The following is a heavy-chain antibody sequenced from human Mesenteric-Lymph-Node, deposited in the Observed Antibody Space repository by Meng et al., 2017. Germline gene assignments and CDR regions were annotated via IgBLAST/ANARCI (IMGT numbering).Heavy chain of an antibody. V-gene: IGHV1-46*01. CDR3: ARSLDTSGHAYFDY. D-gene: IGHD3-22*01. J-gene: IGHJ4*02. CDR1: GYTFTSYY. Sequence: QVQLVQSGAEVKKPGASVRASCKASGYTFTSYYIYWVRQAPGQGLEWMGIIDSGGGYTSYAQKFRGRVTMTRDTSTNTVYMELSSLRFEDTAVFYCARSLDTSGHAYFDYWGQGTLVTVSS. CDR2: IDSGGGYT.